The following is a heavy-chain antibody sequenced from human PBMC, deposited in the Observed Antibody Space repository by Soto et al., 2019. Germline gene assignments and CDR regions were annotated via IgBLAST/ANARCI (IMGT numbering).Heavy chain of an antibody. D-gene: IGHD3-3*01. CDR2: ISGSGGST. Sequence: GSLRLSCAASGFTFSSYAMSWVRQAPGKGLEWVSAISGSGGSTYYADSVKGRFTISRDNSKNTLYLQMNSLRAEDTAVYYCAKDQMGPFKKYFFWSGYYHSYGMDGWAQGTTDTVSS. J-gene: IGHJ6*02. CDR1: GFTFSSYA. V-gene: IGHV3-23*01. CDR3: AKDQMGPFKKYFFWSGYYHSYGMDG.